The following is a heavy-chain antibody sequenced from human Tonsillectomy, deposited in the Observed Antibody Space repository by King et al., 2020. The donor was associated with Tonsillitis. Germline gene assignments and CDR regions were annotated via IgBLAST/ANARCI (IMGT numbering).Heavy chain of an antibody. CDR1: GGSISSYY. CDR2: IYYSGST. CDR3: ARSGGGGSSGWYVHYYYGMDV. D-gene: IGHD6-19*01. Sequence: VQLQESGPGLVKPSETLSLTCTVSGGSISSYYWSWIRPPPGKGLEWIGYIYYSGSTNYNPSLKSRVTISVDTSKNQFSLKLSSVTAADTAVYYCARSGGGGSSGWYVHYYYGMDVWGQGTTVTVSS. J-gene: IGHJ6*02. V-gene: IGHV4-59*01.